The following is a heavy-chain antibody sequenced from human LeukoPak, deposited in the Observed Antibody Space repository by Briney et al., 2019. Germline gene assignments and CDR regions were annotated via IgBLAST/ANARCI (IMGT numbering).Heavy chain of an antibody. CDR1: GGSISSGGYS. V-gene: IGHV4-30-2*01. Sequence: PPETLSLTCAVSGGSISSGGYSWSWIRQPPGKGLEWIGYIYHSGSTYYNLSLKSRVTISVDRSKNQFSLKLSSVTAADTAVYYCARGRYYYGSGSYEILLWFDPWGQGTLVTVSS. D-gene: IGHD3-10*01. CDR2: IYHSGST. J-gene: IGHJ5*02. CDR3: ARGRYYYGSGSYEILLWFDP.